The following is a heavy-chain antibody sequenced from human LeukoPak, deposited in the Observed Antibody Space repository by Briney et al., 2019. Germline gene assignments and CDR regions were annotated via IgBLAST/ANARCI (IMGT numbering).Heavy chain of an antibody. CDR2: ISSSSSYI. J-gene: IGHJ4*02. D-gene: IGHD3-3*01. V-gene: IGHV3-21*01. CDR1: GFTFSSYS. CDR3: ARGRVVRGYYFDY. Sequence: GGSLRLSCAASGFTFSSYSVNWVRQAPGKGLEWVSSISSSSSYIYYADSVKGRFTISRDNAKNSLYLQMNSLRAEDTAVYYCARGRVVRGYYFDYGAQGPLVTVSS.